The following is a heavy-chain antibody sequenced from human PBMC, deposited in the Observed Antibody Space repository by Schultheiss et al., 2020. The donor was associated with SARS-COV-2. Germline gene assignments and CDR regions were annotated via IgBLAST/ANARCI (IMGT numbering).Heavy chain of an antibody. CDR1: GYTFTGYY. D-gene: IGHD3-16*02. Sequence: ASVKVSCKASGYTFTGYYMHWVRQAPGQGLEWMGGIIPIFGTANYAQKFQGRVTMTRDTSTSTVYMELSSLRSEDTAVYYCARQVRVWGSYPQYYFDYWGQGTLVTVSS. V-gene: IGHV1-46*01. CDR3: ARQVRVWGSYPQYYFDY. CDR2: IIPIFGTA. J-gene: IGHJ4*02.